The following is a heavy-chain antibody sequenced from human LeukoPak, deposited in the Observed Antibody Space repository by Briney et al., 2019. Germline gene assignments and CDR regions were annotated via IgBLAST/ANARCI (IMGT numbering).Heavy chain of an antibody. V-gene: IGHV3-9*01. D-gene: IGHD6-13*01. CDR1: GFTFDDYA. Sequence: GGSPRLSCAASGFTFDDYAMHWVRQAPGKGLEWVSAISWNSGSIGYADSVKGRFTISRDNAKNSLYLQMNSLRAEDTALYYCAKDIFTGIAAAGAIDYWGQGTLVTVSS. CDR3: AKDIFTGIAAAGAIDY. J-gene: IGHJ4*02. CDR2: ISWNSGSI.